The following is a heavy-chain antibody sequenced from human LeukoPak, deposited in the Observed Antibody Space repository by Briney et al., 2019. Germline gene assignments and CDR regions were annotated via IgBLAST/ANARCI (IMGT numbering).Heavy chain of an antibody. D-gene: IGHD3-3*01. V-gene: IGHV3-9*01. CDR2: ISWNSGSI. CDR1: GFTFDDYA. J-gene: IGHJ6*02. CDR3: AKDTGLYDFWSYYGMDV. Sequence: PGGSLRLSCAASGFTFDDYAMHWVRQAPGKGLEWVSGISWNSGSIGYADSVKGRFTISRDNAKNSLYLQMNSLRAEDTALYYCAKDTGLYDFWSYYGMDVWGQGTTVTVSS.